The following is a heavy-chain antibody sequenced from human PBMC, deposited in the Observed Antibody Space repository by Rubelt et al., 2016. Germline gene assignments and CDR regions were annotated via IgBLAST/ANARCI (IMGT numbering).Heavy chain of an antibody. CDR2: INHSGTT. Sequence: QVQLKQWGAGVLKPSETLSLTCAVYGGSFSDYHWSWIRQPPGKGLEWIGEINHSGTTNYNPSPKSRVTMSVDTSKKQCSLKLTSVTAADSAVYYCASSWYMVWWGQGTRVTVSS. D-gene: IGHD6-13*01. CDR3: ASSWYMVW. J-gene: IGHJ4*02. V-gene: IGHV4-34*01. CDR1: GGSFSDYH.